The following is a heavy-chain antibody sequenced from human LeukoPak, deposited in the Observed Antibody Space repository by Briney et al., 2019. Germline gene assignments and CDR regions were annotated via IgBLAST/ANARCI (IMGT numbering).Heavy chain of an antibody. D-gene: IGHD3-10*01. J-gene: IGHJ4*02. CDR2: IYYSGST. V-gene: IGHV4-59*08. CDR1: GGSISGYY. CDR3: ARRAWFGPRFDY. Sequence: PSETLSLTCTVSGGSISGYYWSWIRQPPGKGLEYIGYIYYSGSTNYNPSLKSRVTISVDTSKNQFSLKLSSVTAADTAVYYCARRAWFGPRFDYWGQGTLVTVSS.